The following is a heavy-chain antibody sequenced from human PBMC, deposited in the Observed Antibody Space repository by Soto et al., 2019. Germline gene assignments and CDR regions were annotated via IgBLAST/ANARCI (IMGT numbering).Heavy chain of an antibody. CDR3: ARGSATTISNWFDP. CDR1: GFTFSSYS. CDR2: ISSSSSYI. J-gene: IGHJ5*02. Sequence: GSLRLSCAASGFTFSSYSMNWVRQAPGKGLEWVSSISSSSSYIYYADSVKGRFTISRDNAKNSLYLQMNSLRAEDTAVYYCARGSATTISNWFDPWGQGTLVTVSS. V-gene: IGHV3-21*01. D-gene: IGHD5-12*01.